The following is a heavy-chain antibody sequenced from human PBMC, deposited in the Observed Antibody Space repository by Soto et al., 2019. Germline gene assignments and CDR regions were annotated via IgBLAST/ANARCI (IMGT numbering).Heavy chain of an antibody. J-gene: IGHJ3*02. D-gene: IGHD1-26*01. CDR2: IYYSGRT. Sequence: QLQLQESGPGLVKPSETLSLTCTVSGGSISSSSYYWGWIRQPPGKGLEWIGSIYYSGRTYYNQTLKSRVTISVDTSKNQSSRKLSPVTAADTAVYYRASVVGDAFDIWGQGTMVTVST. CDR3: ASVVGDAFDI. CDR1: GGSISSSSYY. V-gene: IGHV4-39*01.